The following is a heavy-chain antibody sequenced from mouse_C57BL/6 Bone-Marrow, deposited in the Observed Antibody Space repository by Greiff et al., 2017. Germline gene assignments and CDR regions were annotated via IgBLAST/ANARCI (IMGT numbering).Heavy chain of an antibody. CDR3: ARQRATTVARPSWFAY. J-gene: IGHJ3*01. CDR2: ISSGGSYT. D-gene: IGHD1-1*01. V-gene: IGHV5-6*01. Sequence: EVKLVESGGDLVKPGGSLKLSCAASGFTFSSYGMSWVRQTPDKRLEWVATISSGGSYTYYPDSVKGRFTISRDNAKNTLYLQMSSLKSEDTAMYYCARQRATTVARPSWFAYWGQGTLVTVSA. CDR1: GFTFSSYG.